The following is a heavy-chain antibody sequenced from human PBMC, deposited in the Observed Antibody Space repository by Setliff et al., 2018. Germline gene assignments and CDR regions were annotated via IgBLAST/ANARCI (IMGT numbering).Heavy chain of an antibody. CDR3: ARGFDVGAPRTDSFDI. Sequence: ASVKVSCKTSGGTFSSSAFSWVRRAPAQGLEWIGRIIPLFGTTNFAQNLQDRVTITADQSTETVYMEVRSLRFEDTGVYYCARGFDVGAPRTDSFDIWGQGTAVTVSS. CDR1: GGTFSSSA. CDR2: IIPLFGTT. V-gene: IGHV1-69*13. J-gene: IGHJ3*02. D-gene: IGHD1-26*01.